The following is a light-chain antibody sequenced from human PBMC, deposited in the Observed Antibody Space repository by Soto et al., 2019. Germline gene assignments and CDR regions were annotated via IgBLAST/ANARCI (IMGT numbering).Light chain of an antibody. V-gene: IGLV2-14*01. CDR3: FSYTSSGTYV. CDR2: EVS. CDR1: SSDVGNYKY. J-gene: IGLJ1*01. Sequence: QSALTQPASVSGSPGQSITISCTGTSSDVGNYKYVSWYQQHPGKAPKLMIYEVSNRPSGVSNRFSGSKSGNTASLTISGPQAEDETDYSCFSYTSSGTYVFGPGTKLTVL.